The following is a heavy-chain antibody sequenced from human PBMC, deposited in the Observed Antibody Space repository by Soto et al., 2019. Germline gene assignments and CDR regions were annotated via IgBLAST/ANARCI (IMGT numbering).Heavy chain of an antibody. V-gene: IGHV3-21*01. CDR1: GFTFSSYA. J-gene: IGHJ6*02. CDR3: ARVYCTNGVCYSYYGMDV. Sequence: GGSLRLSCAASGFTFSSYAMSWVRQAPGKGLEWVSSISSSSSYIYYADSVKGRFTISRDNAKNSLYLQMNSLRAEDTAVYYCARVYCTNGVCYSYYGMDVWGQGTTVTVSS. CDR2: ISSSSSYI. D-gene: IGHD2-8*01.